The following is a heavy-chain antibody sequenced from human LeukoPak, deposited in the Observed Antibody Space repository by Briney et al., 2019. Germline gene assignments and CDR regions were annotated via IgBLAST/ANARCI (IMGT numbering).Heavy chain of an antibody. Sequence: GGSLRLSCAASGFTFSSYSMNWVRQAPGKGLEWVSSISSSSSYIYYADSVKGRFTISRDNAKNSLYLQMNSLRAEDTAVYYCARGPDMVRGVIIAYYFDYWGQGTLVTVSS. CDR2: ISSSSSYI. CDR3: ARGPDMVRGVIIAYYFDY. V-gene: IGHV3-21*01. D-gene: IGHD3-10*01. J-gene: IGHJ4*02. CDR1: GFTFSSYS.